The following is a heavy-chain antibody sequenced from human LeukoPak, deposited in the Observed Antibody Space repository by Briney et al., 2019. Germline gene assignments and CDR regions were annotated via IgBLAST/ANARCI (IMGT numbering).Heavy chain of an antibody. J-gene: IGHJ5*02. Sequence: PGGSLRLSCAASGFTFSSYSMNWVRQAPGKGLEWVSSISSSSSYIYYADSVKGRFTISRDNAKNSLYLQMNSLRAEDTAVYYCARAGGDYTIANWFDPWGQGTLVTVSS. CDR2: ISSSSSYI. V-gene: IGHV3-21*01. D-gene: IGHD4-17*01. CDR1: GFTFSSYS. CDR3: ARAGGDYTIANWFDP.